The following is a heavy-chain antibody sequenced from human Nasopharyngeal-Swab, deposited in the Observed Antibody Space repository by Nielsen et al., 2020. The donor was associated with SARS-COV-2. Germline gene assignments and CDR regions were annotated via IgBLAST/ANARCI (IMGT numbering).Heavy chain of an antibody. CDR2: ISYDGSNK. Sequence: GESLKISCAASGFTFSSYGMHWVRQAPGKGLEWVAVISYDGSNKYYADSVKGRFTISRDNVKNTLYLQMNSLTAEDTAVYYCARARTTVVVDYWGQGTLVTVSS. V-gene: IGHV3-30*03. J-gene: IGHJ4*02. CDR3: ARARTTVVVDY. D-gene: IGHD4-23*01. CDR1: GFTFSSYG.